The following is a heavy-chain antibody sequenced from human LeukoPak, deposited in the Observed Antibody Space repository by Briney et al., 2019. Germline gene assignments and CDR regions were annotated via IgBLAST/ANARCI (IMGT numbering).Heavy chain of an antibody. CDR1: GFTFSNYA. V-gene: IGHV3-23*01. D-gene: IGHD2-15*01. CDR3: AARDIVVVVAATLDY. CDR2: ISGSGGST. Sequence: GGSLRLSCAASGFTFSNYAMSWVRQAPGKGLEWVSVISGSGGSTYYADSVKGRFTISRDNSKNTPYLQMNSLRAEDTAVYYCAARDIVVVVAATLDYWGQGTLVTVSS. J-gene: IGHJ4*02.